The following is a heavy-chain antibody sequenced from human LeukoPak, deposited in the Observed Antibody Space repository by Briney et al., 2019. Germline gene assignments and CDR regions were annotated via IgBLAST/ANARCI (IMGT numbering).Heavy chain of an antibody. Sequence: ASVKVSCKTSGGTFSSYAISWVRQAPGQGLEWMGRFIPIFGTANYAQKFQGRVTITTDESTSTAYMELSSLRSEDTAVYYCARADRDGYNYDDFDYWGQGTLVTVSS. CDR1: GGTFSSYA. CDR2: FIPIFGTA. CDR3: ARADRDGYNYDDFDY. D-gene: IGHD5-24*01. V-gene: IGHV1-69*05. J-gene: IGHJ4*02.